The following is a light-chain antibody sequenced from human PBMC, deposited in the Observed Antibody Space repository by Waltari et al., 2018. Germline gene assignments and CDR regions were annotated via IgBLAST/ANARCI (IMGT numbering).Light chain of an antibody. CDR3: QQRSKWPLT. Sequence: EIVLTQSPATLSLSPGERATLSCRASQSVSSYLAWYQQKPGQAPRLLIYDAFNRATGIPARFSGSGSGTDFTLTISSLEPEDFAVYYCQQRSKWPLTFGPGTKVDIK. V-gene: IGKV3-11*01. CDR1: QSVSSY. J-gene: IGKJ3*01. CDR2: DAF.